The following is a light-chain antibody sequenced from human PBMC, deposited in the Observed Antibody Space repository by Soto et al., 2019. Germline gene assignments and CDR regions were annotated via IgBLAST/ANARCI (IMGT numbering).Light chain of an antibody. J-gene: IGLJ3*02. CDR1: TGAVTSGHY. V-gene: IGLV7-46*01. Sequence: QAVVTQEPSLTVSPGGTGTLTCGSSTGAVTSGHYPYWFQQEPGQAPRTLIYDTDNKHSWTPARFSGSLLGGKAALTLAGAQPEDEAEYYCLLFFGDVRGVFGGGTKVTVL. CDR2: DTD. CDR3: LLFFGDVRGV.